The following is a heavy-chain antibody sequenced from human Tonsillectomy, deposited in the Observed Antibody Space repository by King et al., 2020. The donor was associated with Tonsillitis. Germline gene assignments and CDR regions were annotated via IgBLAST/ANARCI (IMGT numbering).Heavy chain of an antibody. D-gene: IGHD1-26*01. V-gene: IGHV4-34*01. CDR1: GGSFSGYY. Sequence: QVQLQQWGAGLLKPSETLSLTCAVYGGSFSGYYWSWIRQPPGKGLEWIGEINHSGSTNYNPSLKSRVTISVDTSKNQFSLKLSSVTAADTAVYYCARARLGEDRKKRKNYYYYYMDVWGKGTTVTVSS. CDR2: INHSGST. CDR3: ARARLGEDRKKRKNYYYYYMDV. J-gene: IGHJ6*03.